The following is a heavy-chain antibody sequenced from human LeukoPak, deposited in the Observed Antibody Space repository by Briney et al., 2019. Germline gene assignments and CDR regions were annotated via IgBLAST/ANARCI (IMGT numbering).Heavy chain of an antibody. J-gene: IGHJ4*02. V-gene: IGHV3-64*01. CDR1: GFTFSIYA. CDR2: ISYNGSQT. Sequence: GGNLRLSCAASGFTFSIYAMHWLRPAPGKGLEHVSGISYNGSQTYYGNSVKDRLTISRDNAKDTVYLQMASLRVDDMAVYYCVGDRGGIGWYYFGYWGRGTLVSVSS. D-gene: IGHD6-19*01. CDR3: VGDRGGIGWYYFGY.